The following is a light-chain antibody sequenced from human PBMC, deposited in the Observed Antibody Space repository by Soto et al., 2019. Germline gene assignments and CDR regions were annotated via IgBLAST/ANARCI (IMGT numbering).Light chain of an antibody. CDR3: QQYENYWT. J-gene: IGKJ1*01. CDR2: DAS. V-gene: IGKV1-5*01. Sequence: DIQMTQFPFTLSGSVGDRVTITCGASQTISSLLAWYQQIPGKAPKPLIYDASNLESGVPSSFSGSGSGTEFTLTISSMKPEDSAVHYCQQYENYWTFGPGTKVDIK. CDR1: QTISSL.